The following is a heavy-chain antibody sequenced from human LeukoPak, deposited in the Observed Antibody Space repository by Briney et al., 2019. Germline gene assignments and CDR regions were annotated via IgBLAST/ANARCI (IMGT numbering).Heavy chain of an antibody. D-gene: IGHD1-26*01. V-gene: IGHV4-59*01. CDR2: IYYNGNT. CDR1: DGSINSYY. J-gene: IGHJ6*02. Sequence: SETLSLTCSVSDGSINSYYWNWIRRPPGKGLEWIGYIYYNGNTNYSPSLKSRVTMSVDTSKNLCSLKVSSVTAADTAVYYCARGRSNYYGMDVWGQGTTVTVSS. CDR3: ARGRSNYYGMDV.